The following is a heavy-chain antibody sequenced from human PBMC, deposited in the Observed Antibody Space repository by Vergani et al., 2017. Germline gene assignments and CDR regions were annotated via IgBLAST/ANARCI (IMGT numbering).Heavy chain of an antibody. D-gene: IGHD3-22*01. J-gene: IGHJ6*02. Sequence: QVQLVQSGAEVKKPGASVKVSCKASGYTFTGYYMHWVRQAPGQGLEWMGGIIPIFGTANYAQKFQGRVTITADESTSTAYMELSSLRSEDTAVYYCARRGEDYYDSSGYYYYYYGMDVWGQGTTVTVSS. CDR3: ARRGEDYYDSSGYYYYYYGMDV. CDR2: IIPIFGTA. CDR1: GYTFTGYY. V-gene: IGHV1-69*01.